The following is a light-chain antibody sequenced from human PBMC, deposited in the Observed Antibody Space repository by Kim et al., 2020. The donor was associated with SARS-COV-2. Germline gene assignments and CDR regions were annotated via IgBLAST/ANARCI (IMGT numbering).Light chain of an antibody. J-gene: IGLJ3*02. Sequence: GQSVTNSCTGTSSDVGYYNYVSWYQQHPGKAPKLMSYDVSKRPSGVPDRFSGSKSGNTASLTISGLQTEDEADYYCCSYAGAYTWVFGGGTKLTVL. V-gene: IGLV2-11*03. CDR2: DVS. CDR1: SSDVGYYNY. CDR3: CSYAGAYTWV.